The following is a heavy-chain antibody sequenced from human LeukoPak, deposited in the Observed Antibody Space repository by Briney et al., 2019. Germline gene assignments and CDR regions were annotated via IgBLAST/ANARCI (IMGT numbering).Heavy chain of an antibody. V-gene: IGHV3-33*08. CDR1: GFTFSPYW. CDR2: IWYDGSKS. CDR3: ASMTTVTLDDAFDI. D-gene: IGHD4-17*01. Sequence: PGGSLRFSCAASGFTFSPYWMKWVRQAPGKGLEWVALIWYDGSKSHHADSVKGRFTISRDNSKNTLYLQMNSLRAEDTAVYYCASMTTVTLDDAFDIWGQGTMVTVSS. J-gene: IGHJ3*02.